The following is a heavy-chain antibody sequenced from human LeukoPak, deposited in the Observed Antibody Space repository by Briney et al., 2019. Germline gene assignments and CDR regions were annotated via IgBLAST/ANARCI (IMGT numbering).Heavy chain of an antibody. V-gene: IGHV3-21*01. D-gene: IGHD2-21*02. CDR3: ARDAWEYCGGDCSPGYFDL. Sequence: GGSLRLSCAASGFTFSSYSMNWVRQAPGKGLEWVSSISSSSSYIYYADSVKGRFTISRDNAKNSLYLQMNSLRAEDTAVYYCARDAWEYCGGDCSPGYFDLWGRGTLVTVSS. CDR1: GFTFSSYS. J-gene: IGHJ2*01. CDR2: ISSSSSYI.